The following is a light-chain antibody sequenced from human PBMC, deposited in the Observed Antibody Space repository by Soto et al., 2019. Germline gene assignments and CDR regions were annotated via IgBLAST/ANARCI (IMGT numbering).Light chain of an antibody. CDR1: QSVSGW. CDR2: DAS. J-gene: IGKJ5*01. CDR3: QQYNSYSST. V-gene: IGKV1-5*01. Sequence: DIQMTQSPSTLSASVGDTVTVTCRASQSVSGWLAWYQQRPGQTPKLLIYDASSLESGVPSRFSGSGSGTEFTLTISSLQPDDFATYYCQQYNSYSSTFGQGTRLEI.